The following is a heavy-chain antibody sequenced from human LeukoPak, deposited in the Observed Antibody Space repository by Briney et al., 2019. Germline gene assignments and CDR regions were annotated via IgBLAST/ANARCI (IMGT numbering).Heavy chain of an antibody. D-gene: IGHD6-13*01. V-gene: IGHV4-61*01. J-gene: IGHJ4*02. Sequence: PSETLSLTCTVSGGSVSSGSYCWSWIRQPPGKGLEWIGYIYYSGSTNYNPSLKSRVTISVDTSKNQFSLKLSSVTAADTAVYYCARLAGGPSSRLDYWGQGTLVTVSS. CDR2: IYYSGST. CDR1: GGSVSSGSYC. CDR3: ARLAGGPSSRLDY.